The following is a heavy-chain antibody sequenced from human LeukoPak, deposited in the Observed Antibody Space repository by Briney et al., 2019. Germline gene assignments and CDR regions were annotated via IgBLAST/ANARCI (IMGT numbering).Heavy chain of an antibody. D-gene: IGHD5-18*01. J-gene: IGHJ4*02. Sequence: SGTLSLTCAVSGVSISGSIWWSWVRQPPGKGLEWIGEIYHDGSTNYNASLQGRATITVDKSKNQFFLKLSSVTAADTAVYYCARDEGYSYGSRYWGQGTLVTVSS. V-gene: IGHV4-4*02. CDR1: GVSISGSIW. CDR3: ARDEGYSYGSRY. CDR2: IYHDGST.